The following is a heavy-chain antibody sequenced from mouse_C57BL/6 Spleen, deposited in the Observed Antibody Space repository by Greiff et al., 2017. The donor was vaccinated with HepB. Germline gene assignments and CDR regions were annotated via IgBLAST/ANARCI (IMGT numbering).Heavy chain of an antibody. Sequence: EVKLVESGGDLVKPGGSLKLSCAASGFTFSSYGMSWVRQTPDKRLEWVATISSGGSYTYYPDSVKGRFTISRDNAKNTLYLQMSSLKSEDTAMYYCAGSNYFFDYWGQGTTLTVSS. CDR3: AGSNYFFDY. D-gene: IGHD2-5*01. CDR1: GFTFSSYG. V-gene: IGHV5-6*01. CDR2: ISSGGSYT. J-gene: IGHJ2*01.